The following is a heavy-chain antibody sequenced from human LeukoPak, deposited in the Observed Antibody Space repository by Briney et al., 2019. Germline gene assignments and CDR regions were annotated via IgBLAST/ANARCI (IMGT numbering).Heavy chain of an antibody. CDR3: ARDRIMDQLLYGDYYYGMDV. Sequence: ASVKVSCKASGYTFTSYGISWVRQAPGQGLEWMGWISAYNGNTNYAQKLQGRVTMTTDTSTSTAYMELRSLRSDDTAVYYCARDRIMDQLLYGDYYYGMDVWGQGTTVTVSS. V-gene: IGHV1-18*01. D-gene: IGHD2-2*02. J-gene: IGHJ6*02. CDR2: ISAYNGNT. CDR1: GYTFTSYG.